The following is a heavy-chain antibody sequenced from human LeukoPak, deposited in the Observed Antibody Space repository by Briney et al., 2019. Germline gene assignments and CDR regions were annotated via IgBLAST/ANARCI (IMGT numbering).Heavy chain of an antibody. CDR2: IRYDGSNK. Sequence: PGGSLRLSCAASGFTFSSYGMHWVRQAPGKGLEWVAFIRYDGSNKYYADSVKGRFTISRDNSKNTLYLQMNSLRAEDTAVYYCAKDPRGLRLGEPLDYWGQGTLVTVSS. CDR3: AKDPRGLRLGEPLDY. D-gene: IGHD3-16*01. CDR1: GFTFSSYG. V-gene: IGHV3-30*02. J-gene: IGHJ4*02.